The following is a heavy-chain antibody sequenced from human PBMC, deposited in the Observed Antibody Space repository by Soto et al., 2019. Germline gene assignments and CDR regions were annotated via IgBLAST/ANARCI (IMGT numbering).Heavy chain of an antibody. CDR1: GGSISSGGYY. J-gene: IGHJ6*02. CDR2: IFYSGST. V-gene: IGHV4-31*03. CDR3: SRHRVFSSWYSGGYYYYYGMDV. D-gene: IGHD6-13*01. Sequence: SETLSLTCTVSGGSISSGGYYWNWIRQHPGKGLEWIGYIFYSGSTNYNPSLKSRVTISVDTSKNQFSLKLSSVTAADTAVYYCSRHRVFSSWYSGGYYYYYGMDVWGQGTTVTVSS.